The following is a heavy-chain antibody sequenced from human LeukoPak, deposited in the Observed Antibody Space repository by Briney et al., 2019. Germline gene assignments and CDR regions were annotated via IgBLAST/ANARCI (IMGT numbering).Heavy chain of an antibody. Sequence: SETLSLTCAAYGGSFSGYYWSWIRQPPGKGLEWIGEINHSGSTNYNPSLKSRVTISVDTSKNQFSLKLSSVTAADTAVYYCARGSGWYFRWFDPWGQGTLVTVSS. D-gene: IGHD6-19*01. CDR1: GGSFSGYY. CDR2: INHSGST. V-gene: IGHV4-34*01. J-gene: IGHJ5*02. CDR3: ARGSGWYFRWFDP.